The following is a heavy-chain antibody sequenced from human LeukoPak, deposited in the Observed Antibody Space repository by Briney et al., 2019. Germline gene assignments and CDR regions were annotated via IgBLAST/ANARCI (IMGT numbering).Heavy chain of an antibody. D-gene: IGHD3-10*01. Sequence: ASVKVSCKASGYTFTSYDINWVRQATGQGLEWMGWMNPNSGNTGYAQKFQGRVTMTRNTSISTAYMELSSLRSEDTAVYYCVRGYYYGSGSPYNWFDPWGQGTLVTVSS. J-gene: IGHJ5*02. CDR3: VRGYYYGSGSPYNWFDP. CDR2: MNPNSGNT. V-gene: IGHV1-8*01. CDR1: GYTFTSYD.